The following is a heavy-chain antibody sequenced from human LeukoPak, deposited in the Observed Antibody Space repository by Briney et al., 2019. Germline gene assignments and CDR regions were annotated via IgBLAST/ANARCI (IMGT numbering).Heavy chain of an antibody. Sequence: SETLSLTCAIYGGSFSGYYWRCIRQPPGKGLEWIGEINHSGRTNYNPSLKSRVTISVDTSKNQFSLKLSSVTAADTAVYYCARVPTRKPKSIFGVVSSLYYFDYGGQGTLVTVSS. CDR3: ARVPTRKPKSIFGVVSSLYYFDY. D-gene: IGHD3-3*01. CDR1: GGSFSGYY. V-gene: IGHV4-34*01. CDR2: INHSGRT. J-gene: IGHJ4*02.